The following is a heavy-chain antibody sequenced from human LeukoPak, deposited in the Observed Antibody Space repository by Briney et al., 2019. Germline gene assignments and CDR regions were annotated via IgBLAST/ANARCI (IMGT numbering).Heavy chain of an antibody. CDR3: AKDLTVTMVRGRKPQGY. Sequence: GRSLRLSCAASAFTFSNYAMHWVRQAPGKGLEWVAVISYDGSNEYYADSVKGRFTISRDNSKNTLYLQMNSLRAEDTAVYYCAKDLTVTMVRGRKPQGYWGQGTLVTVSS. V-gene: IGHV3-30*04. CDR1: AFTFSNYA. D-gene: IGHD3-10*01. J-gene: IGHJ4*02. CDR2: ISYDGSNE.